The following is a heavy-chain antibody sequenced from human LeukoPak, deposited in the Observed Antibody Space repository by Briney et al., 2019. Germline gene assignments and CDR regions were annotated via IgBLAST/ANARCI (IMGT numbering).Heavy chain of an antibody. CDR3: ARIVDYYGSGDLFDY. Sequence: GESLKISCKGSGYSFTSYWIGWVRQMPGKGLEWMGIIYPGDSDTRYSPSFQGQVTISADKSISTAYLQWSSLKASDTAMYYCARIVDYYGSGDLFDYWGQGTLVAVSS. CDR2: IYPGDSDT. J-gene: IGHJ4*02. D-gene: IGHD3-10*01. CDR1: GYSFTSYW. V-gene: IGHV5-51*01.